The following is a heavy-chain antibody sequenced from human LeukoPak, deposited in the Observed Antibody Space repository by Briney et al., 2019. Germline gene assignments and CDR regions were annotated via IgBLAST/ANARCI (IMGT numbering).Heavy chain of an antibody. CDR3: ARERKYDSNFDY. V-gene: IGHV3-74*01. J-gene: IGHJ4*02. D-gene: IGHD1-1*01. Sequence: GGSLRLSCAASGFTFSSYWMHWVRQPPGKGLVWVSRIKNDGSTTTYADSVKGRFTVSRDNAKSTLYLQMNSLRAEDTAVYYCARERKYDSNFDYWGQGTLVTVSS. CDR2: IKNDGSTT. CDR1: GFTFSSYW.